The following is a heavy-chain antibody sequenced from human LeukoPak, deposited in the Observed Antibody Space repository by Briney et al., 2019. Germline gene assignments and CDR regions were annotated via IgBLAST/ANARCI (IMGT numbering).Heavy chain of an antibody. D-gene: IGHD5/OR15-5a*01. J-gene: IGHJ6*03. CDR2: MNPNSGNT. Sequence: GASVKVSCKASGYTFTSYDINWVRPATGQGLEWMGWMNPNSGNTGYAQKFQGRVTMTRNTSISTAYMELSSLRSEDTAVYYCARAVSPYYYYYMDVWGKGTTVTVSS. CDR3: ARAVSPYYYYYMDV. V-gene: IGHV1-8*01. CDR1: GYTFTSYD.